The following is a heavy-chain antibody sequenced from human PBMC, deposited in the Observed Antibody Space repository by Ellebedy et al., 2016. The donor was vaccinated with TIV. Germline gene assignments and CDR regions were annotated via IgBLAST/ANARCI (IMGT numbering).Heavy chain of an antibody. CDR2: IRYDGSNK. Sequence: PGGSLRLSCAASGFTFSTYGMHWVRQAPGKGLEWVAFIRYDGSNKLHADSVKGRFIISRDNSKNTLYLQMNSLRAEDTAVYYCAKDGLWFGADSYNWFDPWGQGTLVTVSS. D-gene: IGHD3-10*01. J-gene: IGHJ5*02. CDR3: AKDGLWFGADSYNWFDP. V-gene: IGHV3-30*02. CDR1: GFTFSTYG.